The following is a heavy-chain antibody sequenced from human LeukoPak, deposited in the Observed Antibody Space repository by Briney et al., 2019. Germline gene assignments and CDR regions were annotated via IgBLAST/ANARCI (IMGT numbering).Heavy chain of an antibody. CDR2: FDPEDGET. CDR1: GYTLAELS. V-gene: IGHV1-24*01. CDR3: ATTVTTRMGYYYYGMDV. J-gene: IGHJ6*02. Sequence: ASVNVSCKVSGYTLAELSMHWVRQAPGKGLEWMGGFDPEDGETIYAQKFQGRVTMTEDTSTDTAYMELSSLRSEDTAVYYCATTVTTRMGYYYYGMDVWGQGTTVTVSS. D-gene: IGHD4-17*01.